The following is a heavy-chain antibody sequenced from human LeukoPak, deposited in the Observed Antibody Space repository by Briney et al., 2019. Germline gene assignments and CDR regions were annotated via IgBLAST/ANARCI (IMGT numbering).Heavy chain of an antibody. Sequence: GGSLRLSCAASGFTFSTYSMNWVRKAPGKGMEWVSSISSSSSYIYYADSVKGRFTISRDNAKNSLYLQMNSLRAEDTAVYYCARDHNILTGYTTRDFDYWGQGTLVTVSS. CDR3: ARDHNILTGYTTRDFDY. J-gene: IGHJ4*02. CDR2: ISSSSSYI. V-gene: IGHV3-21*01. CDR1: GFTFSTYS. D-gene: IGHD3-9*01.